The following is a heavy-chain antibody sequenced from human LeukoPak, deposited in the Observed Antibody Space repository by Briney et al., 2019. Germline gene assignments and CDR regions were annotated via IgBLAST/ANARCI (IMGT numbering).Heavy chain of an antibody. CDR3: ARELAVAGLDFDY. V-gene: IGHV3-30-3*01. D-gene: IGHD6-19*01. CDR1: GFTFSSYA. CDR2: ISYDGSNK. J-gene: IGHJ4*02. Sequence: GGSLRLSCVASGFTFSSYALHWVRQAPGKGLEWVAVISYDGSNKYYADSVKGRFTISRDNAKNSLYLQMNSLRAEDTAVYYCARELAVAGLDFDYWGQGTLVTVSS.